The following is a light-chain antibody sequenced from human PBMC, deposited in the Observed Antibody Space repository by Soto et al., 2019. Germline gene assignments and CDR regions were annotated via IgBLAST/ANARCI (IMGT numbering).Light chain of an antibody. J-gene: IGLJ1*01. Sequence: HSALTQPASVSGAPGQSITISCTGTSSDVGGYNYVSGYQQHPGKAPKFMIYDVSSRPSGVSNRFSGSKSGNTASLTISGHQAEDEADYYCCSYTTSNTRQIVVGTGTKVTVL. CDR2: DVS. V-gene: IGLV2-14*03. CDR1: SSDVGGYNY. CDR3: CSYTTSNTRQIV.